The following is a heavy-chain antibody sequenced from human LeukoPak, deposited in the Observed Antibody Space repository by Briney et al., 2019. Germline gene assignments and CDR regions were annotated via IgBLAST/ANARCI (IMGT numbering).Heavy chain of an antibody. CDR3: ARRSGYKYYFDY. Sequence: NLGESLKISCKGSGYNFTSYWIGWVRPMPGKGLEWMGIIYPGDSDTRYSPSFQGQVTISADKSISTAYLQWSSLKASDTAMYYCARRSGYKYYFDYWGQGTLVTVSS. CDR1: GYNFTSYW. CDR2: IYPGDSDT. J-gene: IGHJ4*02. D-gene: IGHD5-12*01. V-gene: IGHV5-51*01.